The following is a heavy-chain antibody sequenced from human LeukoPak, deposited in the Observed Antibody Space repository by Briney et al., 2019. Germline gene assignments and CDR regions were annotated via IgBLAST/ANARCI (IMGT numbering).Heavy chain of an antibody. CDR3: AKTPKTREGYYFDY. J-gene: IGHJ4*02. CDR1: GFTFDDYG. CDR2: INWNGGST. V-gene: IGHV3-20*04. D-gene: IGHD1-14*01. Sequence: GGSLRLSCAASGFTFDDYGMSWVRQAPGKGLEWVSGINWNGGSTGYADSVKGRFTISRDNSKNTLYLQMNSLRAEDTAVYYCAKTPKTREGYYFDYWGQGTLVTVSS.